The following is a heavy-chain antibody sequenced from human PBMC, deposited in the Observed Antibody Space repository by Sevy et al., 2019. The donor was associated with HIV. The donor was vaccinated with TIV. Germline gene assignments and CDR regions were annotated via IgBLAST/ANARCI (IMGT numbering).Heavy chain of an antibody. CDR2: ISSNGGST. Sequence: GGSLRLSCSASGFTFSSYAMHLVRQAPGKGLEYVSAISSNGGSTYYADSVKGRFTISRDNSKNTLYLQMSSLRADDTAVYYCVKTLVGATVDYWGQGTLVTVSS. J-gene: IGHJ4*02. D-gene: IGHD1-26*01. CDR1: GFTFSSYA. CDR3: VKTLVGATVDY. V-gene: IGHV3-64D*06.